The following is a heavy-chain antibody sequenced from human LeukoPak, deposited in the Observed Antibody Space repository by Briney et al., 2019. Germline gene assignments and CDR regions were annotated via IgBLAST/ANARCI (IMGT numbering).Heavy chain of an antibody. D-gene: IGHD6-19*01. V-gene: IGHV1-69*06. CDR2: IIPIFGTA. J-gene: IGHJ4*02. CDR3: ARALSSGPEPFDY. CDR1: GGTFSSYA. Sequence: SVKVSCKASGGTFSSYAISWVRQAPGQGLEWMGGIIPIFGTANYAQKFQGRVTITADKSTSTAYMELSSLRSEDTAVYYCARALSSGPEPFDYWGQGTLVTVSS.